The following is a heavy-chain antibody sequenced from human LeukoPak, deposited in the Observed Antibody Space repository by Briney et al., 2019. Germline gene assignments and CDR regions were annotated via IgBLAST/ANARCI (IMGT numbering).Heavy chain of an antibody. V-gene: IGHV3-7*04. J-gene: IGHJ1*01. CDR1: GFTFSRYW. Sequence: GGSLRLSCAASGFTFSRYWMTWVRQAPGKGLEWVANIKEDGNKQYYVDSVKGRFTISRDNAENSLYLEMSSLRAEDTAVYYCARGGDPVKYYAEYFQYWGQGTLVTVSS. D-gene: IGHD2-21*02. CDR2: IKEDGNKQ. CDR3: ARGGDPVKYYAEYFQY.